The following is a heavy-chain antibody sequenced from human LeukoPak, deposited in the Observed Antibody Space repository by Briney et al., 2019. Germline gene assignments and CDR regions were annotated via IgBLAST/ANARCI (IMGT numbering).Heavy chain of an antibody. J-gene: IGHJ4*02. CDR3: ASRSLGSYFSLVDY. Sequence: PGGSLRLSCAASGFTFSSYSMNWVRQAPGKGLEWVSSISSSSSYIYYADSVKGRFTISRDNAKNSLYLQMNSLRAEETAVYYCASRSLGSYFSLVDYWGQGTLVTVSS. CDR2: ISSSSSYI. D-gene: IGHD1-26*01. V-gene: IGHV3-21*01. CDR1: GFTFSSYS.